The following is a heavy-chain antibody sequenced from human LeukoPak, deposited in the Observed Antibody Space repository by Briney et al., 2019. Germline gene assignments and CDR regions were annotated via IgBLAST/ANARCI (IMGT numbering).Heavy chain of an antibody. CDR2: IHYSGIT. Sequence: SETLSLTCTVSGGSISGYYWSWIRQPPGKGLEWIGYIHYSGITTYNPSLKSRVTISEDTSKNQFSLKLSSATAADTAVYYCARHIDKRFDYWGQGTLVTVSS. CDR3: ARHIDKRFDY. D-gene: IGHD2-15*01. CDR1: GGSISGYY. J-gene: IGHJ4*02. V-gene: IGHV4-59*08.